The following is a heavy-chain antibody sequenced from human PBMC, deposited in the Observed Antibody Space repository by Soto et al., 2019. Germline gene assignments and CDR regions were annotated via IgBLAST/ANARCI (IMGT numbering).Heavy chain of an antibody. CDR2: SKNKTDGGTT. J-gene: IGHJ4*02. Sequence: GGSLRLSCAASGFSFSKAWVSWVRLTPGKGLEWVGRSKNKTDGGTTDYPATVRDRFTVSRDDSRSTLYLQMNSLKTEDTAVYYCITGPCCDFWSGYHFDYWGQGTLVTVSS. V-gene: IGHV3-15*01. D-gene: IGHD3-3*01. CDR1: GFSFSKAW. CDR3: ITGPCCDFWSGYHFDY.